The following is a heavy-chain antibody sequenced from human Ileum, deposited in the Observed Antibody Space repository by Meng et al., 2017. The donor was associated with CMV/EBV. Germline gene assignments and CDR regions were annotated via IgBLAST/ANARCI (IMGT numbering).Heavy chain of an antibody. CDR1: GFTFDDYA. J-gene: IGHJ4*02. Sequence: LRLSCAASGFTFDDYAMTWVRQPPGEGLDWVSNINWNRAMTGYRDFLKGRFTISRDNAKNSLYLQVNSLRAEDTAVYYCARGNYGFDYWGQGTLVTVSS. V-gene: IGHV3-20*04. CDR2: INWNRAMT. D-gene: IGHD4-17*01. CDR3: ARGNYGFDY.